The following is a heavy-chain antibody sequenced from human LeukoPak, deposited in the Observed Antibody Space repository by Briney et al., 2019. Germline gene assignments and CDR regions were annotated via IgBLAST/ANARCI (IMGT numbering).Heavy chain of an antibody. Sequence: GGSLRLSCTASGFIFNKAWMNWIRQVPGKGLEWVGRIKSKSAGGTTDFPALVKGRFIISRDDSKNMLYLQMNSLNIEDTAVYYCTTDLGDYGDYIRAWGQGTLVTVSS. J-gene: IGHJ4*02. CDR2: IKSKSAGGTT. CDR1: GFIFNKAW. V-gene: IGHV3-15*01. D-gene: IGHD4-17*01. CDR3: TTDLGDYGDYIRA.